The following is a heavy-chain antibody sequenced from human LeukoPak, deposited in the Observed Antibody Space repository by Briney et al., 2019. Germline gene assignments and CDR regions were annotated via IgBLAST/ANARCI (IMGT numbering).Heavy chain of an antibody. D-gene: IGHD6-13*01. CDR2: MNPNSGNT. V-gene: IGHV1-8*01. CDR3: ATSGYSSSWYSNWFDP. J-gene: IGHJ5*02. CDR1: GYTFTSND. Sequence: ASVKVSCKASGYTFTSNDINWVRQATGQGLEWMGWMNPNSGNTGYAQKFQGRVTMTRNTSISTAYMELSSLRSEDTAVYYCATSGYSSSWYSNWFDPWGQGTLVTVSS.